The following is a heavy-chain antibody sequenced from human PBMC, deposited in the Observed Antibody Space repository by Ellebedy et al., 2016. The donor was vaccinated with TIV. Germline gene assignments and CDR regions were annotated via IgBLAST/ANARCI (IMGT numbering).Heavy chain of an antibody. J-gene: IGHJ6*02. CDR3: ARESAPPDYGDYYYSAMDV. D-gene: IGHD4-17*01. V-gene: IGHV3-33*01. Sequence: GESLKISCAASGFTFTSYGMHWVRQAPGKGLEWVAVIWYDGSKKYYADSVKGRFTISRDNSMNTLYLQMNSLRAEDTAVYYCARESAPPDYGDYYYSAMDVWGQGTTVTVSS. CDR2: IWYDGSKK. CDR1: GFTFTSYG.